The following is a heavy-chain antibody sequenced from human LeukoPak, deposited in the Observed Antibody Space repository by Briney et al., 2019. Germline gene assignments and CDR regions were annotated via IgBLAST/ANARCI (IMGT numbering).Heavy chain of an antibody. J-gene: IGHJ4*02. V-gene: IGHV3-23*01. CDR1: GFTFSIYA. Sequence: GGSLRLSCAASGFTFSIYAMSWVRQAPGKGLEWVSAISGSGGSTYYADSVKGWFTISRDNSKNTLYLQMNSLRAEDTAVYYCAKRRQLVRFGYFDYWGQGTLVTVSS. CDR3: AKRRQLVRFGYFDY. CDR2: ISGSGGST. D-gene: IGHD6-13*01.